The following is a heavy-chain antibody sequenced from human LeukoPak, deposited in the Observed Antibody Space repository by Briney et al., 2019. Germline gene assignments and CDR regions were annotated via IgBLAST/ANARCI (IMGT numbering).Heavy chain of an antibody. D-gene: IGHD2/OR15-2a*01. CDR1: GGSIGSYH. CDR3: ARESLSGNYYGVDV. Sequence: SETLSLTCAVSGGSIGSYHWSWIRQPPGKGLEWLGYIYYSGSTNYNPSLKSRVTISIDTSKNQFSLKLSSVTAADTAVYYCARESLSGNYYGVDVWGQGTTVTVSS. CDR2: IYYSGST. J-gene: IGHJ6*02. V-gene: IGHV4-59*01.